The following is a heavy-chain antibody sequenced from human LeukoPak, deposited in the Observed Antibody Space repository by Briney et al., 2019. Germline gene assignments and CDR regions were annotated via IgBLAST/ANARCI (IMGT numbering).Heavy chain of an antibody. J-gene: IGHJ6*02. V-gene: IGHV3-30-3*01. Sequence: GGSLRLSCAASGFTFSSYAMHWVRQAPGKGLEWVAVISYDGSNKYYADSVKGRFTISRDNSKNTLYLQMNSLRAEDTAVYYCAREYCSGGSCFNYYSYYGMDVWGQGTTVTVSS. CDR2: ISYDGSNK. CDR3: AREYCSGGSCFNYYSYYGMDV. D-gene: IGHD2-15*01. CDR1: GFTFSSYA.